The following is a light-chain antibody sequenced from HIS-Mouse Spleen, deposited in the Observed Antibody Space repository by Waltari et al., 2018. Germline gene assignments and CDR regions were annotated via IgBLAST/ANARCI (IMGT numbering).Light chain of an antibody. CDR3: YSTDSSGNHRV. Sequence: SYELTQPPSVSVSPGQTARLTCSGDPLPKKYANGYQQKSGQAPVLVIDEDSKRPSGIPERFSGSSSGTMATLTISGAQVEDEADYYCYSTDSSGNHRVFGGGTKLTVL. CDR2: EDS. J-gene: IGLJ2*01. V-gene: IGLV3-10*01. CDR1: PLPKKY.